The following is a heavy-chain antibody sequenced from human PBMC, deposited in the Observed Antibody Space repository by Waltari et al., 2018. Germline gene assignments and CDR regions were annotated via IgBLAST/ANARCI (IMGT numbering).Heavy chain of an antibody. CDR2: IYWNDDK. CDR1: GFSLSTSGVG. V-gene: IGHV2-5*01. D-gene: IGHD3-10*01. J-gene: IGHJ4*02. Sequence: QITLKESGPTLVKPTQTLTLTCTFSGFSLSTSGVGVGWIRQHPGKALEWLALIYWNDDKRYSPSRKSRLTITKATPKNQVVLTMTNMDPVDTATYYCAQVLLWFGVNEDYFDYWGQGTLVTVSS. CDR3: AQVLLWFGVNEDYFDY.